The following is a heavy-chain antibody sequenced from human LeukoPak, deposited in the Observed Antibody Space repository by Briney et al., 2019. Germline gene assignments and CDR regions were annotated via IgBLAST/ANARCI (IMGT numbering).Heavy chain of an antibody. Sequence: GGSLRLSCAASGFTFRTYWMTWVRQAPGKGLEWVAIIKQDGSEKYYVDSVKGRFTISRDNAKNSLYLQTDSLRSEDTAVYYCAREHSSGWYDYWGREPWSPSPQ. J-gene: IGHJ4*02. D-gene: IGHD6-19*01. V-gene: IGHV3-7*05. CDR3: AREHSSGWYDY. CDR2: IKQDGSEK. CDR1: GFTFRTYW.